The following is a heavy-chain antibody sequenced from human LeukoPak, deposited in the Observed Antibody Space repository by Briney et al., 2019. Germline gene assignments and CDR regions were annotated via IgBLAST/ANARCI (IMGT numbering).Heavy chain of an antibody. CDR1: GFTFSTYW. J-gene: IGHJ4*02. CDR2: INGDGSST. D-gene: IGHD6-13*01. V-gene: IGHV3-74*01. CDR3: ARERRPIVAEY. Sequence: GGSLRLSCAAASGFTFSTYWMHWVRQAPGKGLVWVSRINGDGSSTSYADSVKGRFTISRDNAKNTLFLQVNSLRVEDTAVYYCARERRPIVAEYWGQGTLVTVSS.